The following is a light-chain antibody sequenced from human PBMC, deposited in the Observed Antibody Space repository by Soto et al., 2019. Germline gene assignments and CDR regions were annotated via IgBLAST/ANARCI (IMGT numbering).Light chain of an antibody. Sequence: QSVLTQPPSVSGAPGQRVTISCTGSSSNIGAAYDVHWYHQLPGTAPKLLIYDNNNRPSGVPDRFSGSKSGTSASLAITGLQAEDEADYYCAAWDDSLNGYVFGAGTKVTVL. CDR1: SSNIGAAYD. CDR2: DNN. J-gene: IGLJ1*01. V-gene: IGLV1-40*01. CDR3: AAWDDSLNGYV.